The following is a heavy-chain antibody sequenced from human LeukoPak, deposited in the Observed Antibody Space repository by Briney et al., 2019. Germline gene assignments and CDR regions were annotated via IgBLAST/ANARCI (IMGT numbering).Heavy chain of an antibody. CDR2: FDPEDGET. CDR3: ATVPFGSGSYYFDY. CDR1: GYTLTELS. V-gene: IGHV1-24*01. Sequence: ASVKVSCKVSGYTLTELSMHWVRQAPGKGLEWMGGFDPEDGETIYAQKFQGRVTMTEDTSTDTAYMELSSLRSEDTAVYYCATVPFGSGSYYFDYWGQGTLVTVSS. D-gene: IGHD3-10*01. J-gene: IGHJ4*02.